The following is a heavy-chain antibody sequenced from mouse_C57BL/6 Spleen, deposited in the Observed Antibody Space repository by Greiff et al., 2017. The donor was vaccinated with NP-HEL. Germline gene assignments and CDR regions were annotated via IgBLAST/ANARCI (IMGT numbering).Heavy chain of an antibody. CDR2: IDPETGGT. D-gene: IGHD1-1*01. Sequence: QVQLQQSGAELVRPGASVTLSCKASGYTFTDYEMHWVKQTPVHGLEWIGAIDPETGGTAYNQKFKGKAILTADKSSSTAYMELRSLTSEDSAVYYCTSKINYGSSPFDYWGQGTTLTVSS. J-gene: IGHJ2*01. V-gene: IGHV1-15*01. CDR1: GYTFTDYE. CDR3: TSKINYGSSPFDY.